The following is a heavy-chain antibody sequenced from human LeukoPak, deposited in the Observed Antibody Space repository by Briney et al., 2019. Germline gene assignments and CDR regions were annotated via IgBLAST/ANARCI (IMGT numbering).Heavy chain of an antibody. CDR1: GSTVSSNY. CDR3: ARDERGYSYGYDY. V-gene: IGHV3-66*01. CDR2: IYSGGST. J-gene: IGHJ4*02. D-gene: IGHD5-18*01. Sequence: GGSLRLSCAASGSTVSSNYMSWVRQAPGKGLEWVSVIYSGGSTYYADSVKGRFTISRDNSKNTLYLQMNSLRAEDTAVYYCARDERGYSYGYDYWGQGTLVTVSS.